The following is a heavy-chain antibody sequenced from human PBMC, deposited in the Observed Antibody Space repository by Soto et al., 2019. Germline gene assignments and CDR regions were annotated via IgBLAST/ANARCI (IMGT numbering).Heavy chain of an antibody. Sequence: GGSLRLSCAASGFTFSSYAMHWVRQAPGKGLEWVAVISYDGSNKYYADSVKGRFTISRDNSKNTLYLQMNSLRAEDTAVYYCARGEGSYYYDSSGYPAIDYWGQGTLVTVSS. V-gene: IGHV3-30-3*01. CDR1: GFTFSSYA. J-gene: IGHJ4*02. D-gene: IGHD3-22*01. CDR2: ISYDGSNK. CDR3: ARGEGSYYYDSSGYPAIDY.